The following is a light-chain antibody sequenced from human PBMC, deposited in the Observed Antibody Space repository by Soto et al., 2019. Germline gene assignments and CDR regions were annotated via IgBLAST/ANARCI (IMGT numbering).Light chain of an antibody. CDR3: SSYAGSNSVGV. CDR1: SSDVGGSNY. V-gene: IGLV2-8*01. Sequence: QSALTQPPSASGSPGQSVTISCTGTSSDVGGSNYVSWYQQHPGKAPRLMIYEVSKRPSGVPDRFSGSKSGNTASLTVSGLQAEDEADYYCSSYAGSNSVGVFGGGTQLTVL. J-gene: IGLJ2*01. CDR2: EVS.